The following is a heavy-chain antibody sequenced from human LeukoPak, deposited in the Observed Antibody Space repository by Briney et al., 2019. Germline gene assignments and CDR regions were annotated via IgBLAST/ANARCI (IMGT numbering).Heavy chain of an antibody. CDR1: GGSLSNFY. Sequence: SETLSLTCSVSGGSLSNFYWSWIRQPPGKGLEWIGFTSYSGGTKYNPSLKSRVAISVDKAKNQFSLKLISVTAADTAVYYCARGYFFADTGYYDDYWGQGTLVTVSP. V-gene: IGHV4-59*01. CDR3: ARGYFFADTGYYDDY. J-gene: IGHJ4*02. D-gene: IGHD3-9*01. CDR2: TSYSGGT.